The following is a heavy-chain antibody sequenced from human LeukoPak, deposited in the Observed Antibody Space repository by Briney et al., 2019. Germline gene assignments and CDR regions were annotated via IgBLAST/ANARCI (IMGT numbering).Heavy chain of an antibody. V-gene: IGHV3-30*02. Sequence: GGSLRLSCAASGFTFSSYGMHWVRQAPGKGLEWVAFIPYDGSDKFYADSVKGRFTISRDNSKNTPYLQMNSLRAEDTAVYYCAAMTSVTTGDYWDQGTLVTVSS. D-gene: IGHD4-11*01. CDR1: GFTFSSYG. CDR3: AAMTSVTTGDY. J-gene: IGHJ4*02. CDR2: IPYDGSDK.